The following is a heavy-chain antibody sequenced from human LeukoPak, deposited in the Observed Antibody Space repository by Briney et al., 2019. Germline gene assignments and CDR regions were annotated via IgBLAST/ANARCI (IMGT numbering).Heavy chain of an antibody. V-gene: IGHV4-59*01. J-gene: IGHJ4*02. D-gene: IGHD1-7*01. Sequence: SETLSLTCTVSGCSISSYYWSWIRQPPGKGLEWIGYIYSSGSTNYNPSLKSRVTISVATSKNQFSLKLSSVTAADTAVYYCARAGVEVRRALFDYWGQGTLVTVSS. CDR3: ARAGVEVRRALFDY. CDR2: IYSSGST. CDR1: GCSISSYY.